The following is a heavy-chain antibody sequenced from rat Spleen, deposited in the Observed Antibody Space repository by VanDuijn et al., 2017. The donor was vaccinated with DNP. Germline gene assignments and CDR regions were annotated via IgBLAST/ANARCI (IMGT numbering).Heavy chain of an antibody. CDR3: ARGLNYGGYIYSWYFDF. V-gene: IGHV3-1*01. Sequence: EVQLQESGPGLVKPSQSLSLTCSVTGYSITSNYWAWIRKFPGNKMEWIGHISYSGSTSYNPSLKSRISITRDTSKNQFFLRLNSVTTEDTATYYCARGLNYGGYIYSWYFDFWGPGTLVTVSS. CDR1: GYSITSNY. J-gene: IGHJ1*01. D-gene: IGHD1-11*01. CDR2: ISYSGST.